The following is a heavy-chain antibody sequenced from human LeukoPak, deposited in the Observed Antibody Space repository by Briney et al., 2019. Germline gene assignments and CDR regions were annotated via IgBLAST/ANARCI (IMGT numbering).Heavy chain of an antibody. CDR1: GYTFTSYD. J-gene: IGHJ6*02. CDR2: IIPIFGTA. CDR3: ARDVSDFWSGYFNYYYYYGMDV. D-gene: IGHD3-3*01. V-gene: IGHV1-69*13. Sequence: SVKVSCKASGYTFTSYDINWVRQAPGQGLEWMGGIIPIFGTANYAQKFQGRVTITADESTSTAYMELRSLRSDDTAVYYCARDVSDFWSGYFNYYYYYGMDVWGQGTTVTVSS.